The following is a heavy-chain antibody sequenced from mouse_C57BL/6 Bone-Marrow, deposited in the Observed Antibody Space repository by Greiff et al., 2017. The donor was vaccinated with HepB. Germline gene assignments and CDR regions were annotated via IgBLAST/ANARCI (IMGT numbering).Heavy chain of an antibody. CDR1: GYTFTDYY. CDR2: INPNNGGT. J-gene: IGHJ1*03. V-gene: IGHV1-26*01. D-gene: IGHD2-3*01. CDR3: ARTYDGYYWWYFDV. Sequence: VQLQQSGPELVKPGASVKISCKASGYTFTDYYMNWVKQSHGKSLEWIGDINPNNGGTSYNQKFKGKATSTVDKSSSTAYMELRSLTSEDSAVYYCARTYDGYYWWYFDVWGTGTTVTVSS.